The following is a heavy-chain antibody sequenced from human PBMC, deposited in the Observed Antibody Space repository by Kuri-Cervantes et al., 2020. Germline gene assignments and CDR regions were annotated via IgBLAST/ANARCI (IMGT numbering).Heavy chain of an antibody. Sequence: SETLSLTCAVYGGSFNNYYWSWIRQPPGQGLEWIAEINHRGSTNYNPSLKSRVTISVDTSKNQFSLKLSSVTAADTAVYYCARVGPCSSTSCYSRFDYWGQGTLVTVSS. CDR3: ARVGPCSSTSCYSRFDY. CDR1: GGSFNNYY. D-gene: IGHD2-2*02. J-gene: IGHJ4*02. CDR2: INHRGST. V-gene: IGHV4-34*01.